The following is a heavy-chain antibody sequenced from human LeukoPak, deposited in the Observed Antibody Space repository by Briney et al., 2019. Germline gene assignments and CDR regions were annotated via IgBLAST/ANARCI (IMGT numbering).Heavy chain of an antibody. CDR1: GFTFSNYA. V-gene: IGHV3-23*01. D-gene: IGHD4-17*01. CDR2: ISGSSGLT. CDR3: ARRGESASYGDYRFDY. J-gene: IGHJ4*02. Sequence: GGSLRLSCAASGFTFSNYAMSWVRQAPGWGLEWVSAISGSSGLTYYADSVKGRFTISRDNSKNTLFLQMNSLRAEDTAVYYCARRGESASYGDYRFDYWGQGTLVTVSS.